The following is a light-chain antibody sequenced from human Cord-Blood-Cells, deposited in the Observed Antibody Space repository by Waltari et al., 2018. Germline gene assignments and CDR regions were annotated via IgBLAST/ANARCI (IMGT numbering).Light chain of an antibody. Sequence: QSALTQPAPVSGSPGQSITISCTGTSSDVGSYNLVSWYQQHPGKAPKLMIYEGSKRPSGFYNRFSGSKSSNTASLTSSGLQAEDEADYYCCSYAGSSTYVFGTGTKVTVL. V-gene: IGLV2-23*01. CDR3: CSYAGSSTYV. CDR1: SSDVGSYNL. J-gene: IGLJ1*01. CDR2: EGS.